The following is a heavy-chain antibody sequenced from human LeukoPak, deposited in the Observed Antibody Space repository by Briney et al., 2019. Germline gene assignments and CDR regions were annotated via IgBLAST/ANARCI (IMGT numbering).Heavy chain of an antibody. CDR3: ARRGSSWSSFDY. CDR1: GYTFTTYY. V-gene: IGHV1-18*04. CDR2: ISGYNGNT. D-gene: IGHD6-13*01. J-gene: IGHJ4*02. Sequence: GASVKVSCKASGYTFTTYYISWVRQAPGQGLEWLGWISGYNGNTNYAQKFQGRVTMTTDTSTSTVYMELRSLVSDDTAVYYCARRGSSWSSFDYWGQGTLVTVSS.